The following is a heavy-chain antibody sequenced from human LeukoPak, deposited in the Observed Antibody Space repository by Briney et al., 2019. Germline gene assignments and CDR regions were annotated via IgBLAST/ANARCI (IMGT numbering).Heavy chain of an antibody. J-gene: IGHJ4*02. Sequence: GGSLRLSCAASGFTFSSYAMSWVRQAPGKGLEWVSAISGSGGSTYYADSVKGRFTISRDNSGDTLYLQMNSLRAEDTAVYYCAKGYYDYVWGSYYFDYWGQGTLVTVSS. D-gene: IGHD3-16*01. CDR2: ISGSGGST. CDR1: GFTFSSYA. CDR3: AKGYYDYVWGSYYFDY. V-gene: IGHV3-23*01.